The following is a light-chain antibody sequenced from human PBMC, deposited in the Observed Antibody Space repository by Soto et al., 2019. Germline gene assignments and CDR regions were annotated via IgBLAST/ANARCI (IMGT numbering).Light chain of an antibody. CDR2: GGT. CDR3: FSYAISSTYV. V-gene: IGLV2-23*01. J-gene: IGLJ1*01. CDR1: SGDVGTYNL. Sequence: QSALTQPASLSGSPGQPITISCTGTSGDVGTYNLVSWYQQHPGKAPKLLIYGGTKRPSGVSDRFSGFRSGNTASLTITGLRAEDEADYYCFSYAISSTYVFGTGTKVTVL.